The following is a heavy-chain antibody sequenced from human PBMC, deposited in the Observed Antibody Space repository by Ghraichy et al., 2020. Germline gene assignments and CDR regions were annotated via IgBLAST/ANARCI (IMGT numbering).Heavy chain of an antibody. CDR1: GFTFSSFA. J-gene: IGHJ6*03. CDR2: ISSNGGST. V-gene: IGHV3-64D*09. CDR3: VKDLYYDSSGYSISDYYYMDV. D-gene: IGHD3-22*01. Sequence: GGSLRLSCSASGFTFSSFAMHWVRQAPGKGLEYVSAISSNGGSTYYAASVKGRFTISRDNSKNTVYLQMSSLRAEDTAVYYCVKDLYYDSSGYSISDYYYMDVWGKGTTVTVSS.